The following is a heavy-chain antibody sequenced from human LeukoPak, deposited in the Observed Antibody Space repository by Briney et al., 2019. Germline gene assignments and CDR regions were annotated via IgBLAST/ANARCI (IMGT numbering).Heavy chain of an antibody. CDR1: GGSFSGYY. J-gene: IGHJ4*02. V-gene: IGHV4-34*01. Sequence: SETLSLTCAVSGGSFSGYYWSWIRQPPGKGLEWIGEINHSGSTNYNPSLKSRVTILVDTSKNQFSLKLSSVTAADTAVYYCARSGGQLWLMGGYFDYWGQGTLVTVSS. CDR2: INHSGST. CDR3: ARSGGQLWLMGGYFDY. D-gene: IGHD5-18*01.